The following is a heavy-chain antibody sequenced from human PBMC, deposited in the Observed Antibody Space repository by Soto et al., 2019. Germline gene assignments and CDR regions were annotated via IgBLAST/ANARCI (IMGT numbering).Heavy chain of an antibody. V-gene: IGHV4-4*02. Sequence: SETLSLTCAVSGGSISSSSWWSWVRQPPGKGLEWIGEIYHSGSTNYNPSLKSRVTISVDKSKNQFSLKLSSVTAADTAMYYCARVAAAGTYFDYWGQGTLVTVSS. J-gene: IGHJ4*02. CDR1: GGSISSSSW. D-gene: IGHD6-13*01. CDR2: IYHSGST. CDR3: ARVAAAGTYFDY.